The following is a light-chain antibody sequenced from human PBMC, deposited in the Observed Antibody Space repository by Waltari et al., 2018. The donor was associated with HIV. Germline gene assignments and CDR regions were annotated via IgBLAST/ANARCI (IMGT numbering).Light chain of an antibody. CDR2: AAS. Sequence: EVVMTQSPATLSVSPGERAALACRASQSVSSRLLIYAASTRATGVPVRISGSGSGTEFTLTISSLQSEDFAVYYCQQYNDWPRTFGQGTKVEIK. V-gene: IGKV3-15*01. CDR3: QQYNDWPRT. J-gene: IGKJ1*01. CDR1: QSVSS.